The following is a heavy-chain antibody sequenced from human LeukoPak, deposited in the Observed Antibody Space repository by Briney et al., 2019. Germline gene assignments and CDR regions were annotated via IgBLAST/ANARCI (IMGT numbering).Heavy chain of an antibody. CDR2: ISGSGGST. Sequence: GGSLRLSCAASGFTFSSYAMSWVRQAPGKGLEWVSAISGSGGSTYYADSVKGRFTISRDNSKNTLYLQMNSLRAEDTAVYYCAKDALYDYVWGSYRYPYMDVWGKGTTVTVSS. CDR1: GFTFSSYA. V-gene: IGHV3-23*01. D-gene: IGHD3-16*02. J-gene: IGHJ6*03. CDR3: AKDALYDYVWGSYRYPYMDV.